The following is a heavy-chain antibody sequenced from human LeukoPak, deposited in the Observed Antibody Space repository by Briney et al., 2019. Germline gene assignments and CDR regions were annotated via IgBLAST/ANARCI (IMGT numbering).Heavy chain of an antibody. D-gene: IGHD1-26*01. V-gene: IGHV3-30*02. J-gene: IGHJ4*02. CDR2: LRYDGSTA. CDR3: AKDPYGGTYPSYFDY. Sequence: GGSLRLSCAASGFTLSSYGMNWVRQAPGKGLDWVAFLRYDGSTAFYEDSVKGRFTISRDSSKNTLYLQMDSLTPADTAIYYCAKDPYGGTYPSYFDYWGQGTLVTVSS. CDR1: GFTLSSYG.